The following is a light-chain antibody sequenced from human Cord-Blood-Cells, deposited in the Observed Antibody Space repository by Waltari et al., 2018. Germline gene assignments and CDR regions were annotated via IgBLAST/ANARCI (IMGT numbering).Light chain of an antibody. CDR2: GKN. CDR3: NSRDSSGNHWV. V-gene: IGLV3-19*01. Sequence: SSELTQDPAVSVALGQTVRITCQGDSLRSYYASWYQQKPGQAPVLVIYGKNNRPSGIPDRFSGSSSGNTASLTITGAQAEDEADYYCNSRDSSGNHWVF. CDR1: SLRSYY. J-gene: IGLJ3*02.